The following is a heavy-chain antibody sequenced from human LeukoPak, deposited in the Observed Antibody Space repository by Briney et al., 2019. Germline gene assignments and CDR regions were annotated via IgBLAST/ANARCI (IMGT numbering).Heavy chain of an antibody. J-gene: IGHJ5*02. V-gene: IGHV3-15*05. CDR3: VRGGPSTWS. D-gene: IGHD2-15*01. Sequence: PGGSLRLSCAASGFTFSNAWMSWVRQAPGKGLEWVGRIKSKTDGGTTDYAAPVKGRFTISRDDSKNTLYLQMNNLRAEDTAVYHCVRGGPSTWSWGQGTLVTVSS. CDR1: GFTFSNAW. CDR2: IKSKTDGGTT.